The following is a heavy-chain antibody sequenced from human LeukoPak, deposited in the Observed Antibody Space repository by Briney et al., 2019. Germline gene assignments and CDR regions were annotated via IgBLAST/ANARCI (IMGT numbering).Heavy chain of an antibody. CDR3: AREGGYGSGGLDY. CDR2: INHSGST. CDR1: GGSFSGYY. J-gene: IGHJ4*02. V-gene: IGHV4-34*01. Sequence: ETLSLTCAVYGGSFSGYYWSWIRQPPGKGLEWIGEINHSGSTNYNPSLKSRVTISVDTSKNQFSLKLSSVTAADTAVYYCAREGGYGSGGLDYWGQGTLVSVSS. D-gene: IGHD3-10*01.